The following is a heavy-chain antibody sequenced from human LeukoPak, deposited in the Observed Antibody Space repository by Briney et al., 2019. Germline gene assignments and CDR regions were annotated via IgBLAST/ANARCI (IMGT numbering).Heavy chain of an antibody. D-gene: IGHD5-18*01. J-gene: IGHJ4*02. CDR2: ISDSTTHT. Sequence: GGSLRLSCAASGFTFSDYYMSWIRQAQGKGLEWVSYISDSTTHTKYADSVKGRFTISRDNAKNSMYLQMDSLRAEDTAVYYCARSHSGYSFDSWGQGTLVTVSS. CDR1: GFTFSDYY. V-gene: IGHV3-11*03. CDR3: ARSHSGYSFDS.